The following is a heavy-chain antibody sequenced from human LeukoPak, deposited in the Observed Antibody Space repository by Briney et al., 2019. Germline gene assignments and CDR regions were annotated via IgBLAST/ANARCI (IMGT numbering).Heavy chain of an antibody. CDR3: ARERGATTNWFDP. CDR1: GYTFTSYG. V-gene: IGHV1-69*13. D-gene: IGHD4-17*01. J-gene: IGHJ5*02. Sequence: SVKVSCKASGYTFTSYGISWVRQAPGQGLEWMGGIIPIFGTANYAQKFQGRVTITADESTSTAYMELSSLRSEDTAVYYCARERGATTNWFDPWGQGTLVTVSS. CDR2: IIPIFGTA.